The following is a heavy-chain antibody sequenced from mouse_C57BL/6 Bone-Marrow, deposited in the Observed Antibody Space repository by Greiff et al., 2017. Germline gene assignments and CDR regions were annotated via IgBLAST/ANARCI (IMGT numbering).Heavy chain of an antibody. CDR3: ARGVPFFAY. CDR2: IYPGDGDT. Sequence: QVQLQQSGPELVKPGASVKISCKASCYAFSSSWMNWVKQRPGKGLEWIGRIYPGDGDTNYNGKFKGKATLTADKSSSTAYMQLSSLTSEDSAVYFCARGVPFFAYWGQGTLVTVSA. D-gene: IGHD2-14*01. CDR1: CYAFSSSW. J-gene: IGHJ3*01. V-gene: IGHV1-82*01.